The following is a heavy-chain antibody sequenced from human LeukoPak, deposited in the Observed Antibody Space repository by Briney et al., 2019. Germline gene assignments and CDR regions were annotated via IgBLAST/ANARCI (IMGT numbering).Heavy chain of an antibody. CDR2: IYYSGST. V-gene: IGHV4-59*01. Sequence: SETLSLTCTVSGGSISSYYWSWIRQPPGKGLEWIGYIYYSGSTNYNPSLKSRVTISVDTSKNQFSLKLSSVTAADTAVYYCARKENVYYYFDYWGQGTLVTVSS. CDR1: GGSISSYY. D-gene: IGHD3-10*01. CDR3: ARKENVYYYFDY. J-gene: IGHJ4*02.